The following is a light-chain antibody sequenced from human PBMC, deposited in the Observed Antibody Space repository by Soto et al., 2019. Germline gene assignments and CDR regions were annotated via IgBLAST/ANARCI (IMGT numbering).Light chain of an antibody. CDR2: GAS. Sequence: EIVMTQSPATLSVSPGERATLSCRASQSVSSNLAWYQQKPGQAPRLLIYGASTRATGIPARFSGSGSGTEFTLTISSLQSEDFAVYYRQQYNNWPPMFGQGTKVDIK. J-gene: IGKJ1*01. V-gene: IGKV3-15*01. CDR1: QSVSSN. CDR3: QQYNNWPPM.